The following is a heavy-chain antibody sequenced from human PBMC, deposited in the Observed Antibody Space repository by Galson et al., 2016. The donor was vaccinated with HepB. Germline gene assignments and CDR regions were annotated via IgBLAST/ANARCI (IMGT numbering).Heavy chain of an antibody. J-gene: IGHJ3*02. CDR3: AKRTGLISDASDI. Sequence: SLRLSCAASGFTFSNYAMTWVRQAPGKGLEWVATISGGGGNTFYADSLKGRLTTSRDNSKNTLFLLMNSLRVDDTALYYCAKRTGLISDASDIWGHGTLVTVSS. D-gene: IGHD3/OR15-3a*01. CDR1: GFTFSNYA. V-gene: IGHV3-23*01. CDR2: ISGGGGNT.